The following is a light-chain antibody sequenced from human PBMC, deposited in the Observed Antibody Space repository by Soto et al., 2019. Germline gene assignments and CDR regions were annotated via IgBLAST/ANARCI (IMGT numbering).Light chain of an antibody. CDR1: QSVSSW. Sequence: DLQMTQSPSTLSASVGDRVTITCRASQSVSSWLAWYQQRPGNAPNLLIYKASSLESGVPSRFSGSGSGTEFTLTVSSLQPDDFATYYCQQYDSYPLTFGVGTKVEIK. J-gene: IGKJ4*01. CDR3: QQYDSYPLT. V-gene: IGKV1-5*03. CDR2: KAS.